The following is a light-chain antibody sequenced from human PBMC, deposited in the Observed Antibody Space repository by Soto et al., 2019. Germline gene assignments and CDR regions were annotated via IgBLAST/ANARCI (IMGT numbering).Light chain of an antibody. J-gene: IGKJ2*01. V-gene: IGKV1-5*01. CDR1: QSISNW. CDR3: QQYNRYPYT. Sequence: DIQMTQSPSTLSASVGDRVTITCRASQSISNWLAWYQQNPGKAPKLLIYDAPSLETGVPSRFSGSGSGTELTLTISRLQPDDSTTSCRQQYNRYPYTFGQGPKLEIK. CDR2: DAP.